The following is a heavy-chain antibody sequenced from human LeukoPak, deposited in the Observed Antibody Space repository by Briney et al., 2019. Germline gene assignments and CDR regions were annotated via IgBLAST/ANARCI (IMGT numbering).Heavy chain of an antibody. J-gene: IGHJ5*02. V-gene: IGHV4-30-4*08. Sequence: SETLSLTCTVSGGSISSGDYYWSWIRQPPGKGLEWIGYIYYSGSTYYNPSLKSRVTISVDTSKNQFSLSLTSVTAADTAVYYCARHLGYYNSGWFDPWGQGTLVTVSS. CDR1: GGSISSGDYY. CDR2: IYYSGST. CDR3: ARHLGYYNSGWFDP. D-gene: IGHD3-9*01.